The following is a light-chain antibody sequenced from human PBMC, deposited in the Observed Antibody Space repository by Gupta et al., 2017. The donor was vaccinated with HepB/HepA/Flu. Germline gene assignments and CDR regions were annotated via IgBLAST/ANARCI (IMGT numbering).Light chain of an antibody. CDR2: DVT. Sequence: QSVLTQPRSVSGSPGQSVTISCTGTSSDIGGYRSVSWYQQHPGKAPRVMIYDVTQRPSGVPDRFSGSRSGNTASLTISGLQAEDEADYYCCSNAGFYSWVFGGGTKLTVL. CDR1: SSDIGGYRS. J-gene: IGLJ3*02. CDR3: CSNAGFYSWV. V-gene: IGLV2-11*01.